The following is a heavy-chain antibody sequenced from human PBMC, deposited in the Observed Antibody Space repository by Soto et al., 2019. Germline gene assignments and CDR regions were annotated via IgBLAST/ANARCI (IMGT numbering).Heavy chain of an antibody. CDR3: ARGIYDFWSSYDTWFDP. V-gene: IGHV4-34*01. CDR2: INHSRST. Sequence: PSQTLSLTCAVYGGSFTGYYWSWIRQPPGKGLEWLGEINHSRSTKYNPSLKSRVTISVDTSKDQFSLKLSSVTAADTAVYYCARGIYDFWSSYDTWFDPWGQGTLVTVSS. D-gene: IGHD3-3*01. J-gene: IGHJ5*02. CDR1: GGSFTGYY.